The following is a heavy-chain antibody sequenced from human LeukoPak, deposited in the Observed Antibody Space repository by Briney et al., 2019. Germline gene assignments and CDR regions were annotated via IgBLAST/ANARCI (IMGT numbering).Heavy chain of an antibody. V-gene: IGHV3-23*01. Sequence: GGSLRLSCAASGFTFSSYAMSWVRLAPGKRQEWGSAFTGSGGSTYYADSEKGRITISRDNSKNTLYLQMNSLRAEDTPVYYCAKVGWVVHRDFWSGYYPPGGDYWGQGTLVTVSS. D-gene: IGHD3-3*01. CDR3: AKVGWVVHRDFWSGYYPPGGDY. J-gene: IGHJ4*02. CDR2: FTGSGGST. CDR1: GFTFSSYA.